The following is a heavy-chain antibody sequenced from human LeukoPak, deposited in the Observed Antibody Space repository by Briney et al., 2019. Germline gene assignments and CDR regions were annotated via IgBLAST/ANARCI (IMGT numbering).Heavy chain of an antibody. J-gene: IGHJ2*01. Sequence: GGSLRLSCAASEFTFDNYAMSWVRQAPGKGLEWVSVISGSGYYSYYADSVKGRFTISRDNAKNTLNLQMNSLRAEDTAVYYCARVEMKYYYDGSGYYSNWYFDLWGRGTLVTVSS. CDR3: ARVEMKYYYDGSGYYSNWYFDL. V-gene: IGHV3-23*01. CDR1: EFTFDNYA. CDR2: ISGSGYYS. D-gene: IGHD3-22*01.